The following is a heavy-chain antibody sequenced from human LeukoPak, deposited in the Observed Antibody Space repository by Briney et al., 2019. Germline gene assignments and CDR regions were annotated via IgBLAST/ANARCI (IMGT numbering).Heavy chain of an antibody. J-gene: IGHJ4*02. CDR3: ASSQLTQVGY. V-gene: IGHV4-38-2*02. Sequence: SETLSLTCTVSGYSISSGYYWGWIRQPPGKGLEWIGSIYHSGSTYYNPSLKSRVTISVDTSKNQFSLKLSSVTAADTAVYYCASSQLTQVGYWGQGTLVTVSS. CDR1: GYSISSGYY. CDR2: IYHSGST. D-gene: IGHD1-26*01.